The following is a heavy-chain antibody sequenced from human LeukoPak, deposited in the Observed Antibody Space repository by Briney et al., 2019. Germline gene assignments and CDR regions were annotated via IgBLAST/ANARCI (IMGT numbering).Heavy chain of an antibody. CDR2: IIPIFGTA. J-gene: IGHJ6*02. CDR3: ARELVVVVAGDYYYGMDV. Sequence: ASVKVSCKASGGTFSSYAISWVRQAPGQGLEWMGGIIPIFGTANYAQKFQGRVTITADESTSTAYVELSSLRSEDTAVYYCARELVVVVAGDYYYGMDVLGQGTTVTVSS. D-gene: IGHD2-15*01. V-gene: IGHV1-69*13. CDR1: GGTFSSYA.